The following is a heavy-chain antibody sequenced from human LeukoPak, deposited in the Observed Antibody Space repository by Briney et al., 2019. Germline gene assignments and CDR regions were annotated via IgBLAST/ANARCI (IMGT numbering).Heavy chain of an antibody. CDR2: IWYDGSNK. Sequence: PGGSLRLSCAASGFTFSNYGMHWVRQAPGKGLEWVAVIWYDGSNKNFADSVKGRFTISRDNSKNTLYLQMNSLRAEDTAVYYCAKGLRGYSYGHYYFDYWGQGTLVTVSS. CDR1: GFTFSNYG. CDR3: AKGLRGYSYGHYYFDY. D-gene: IGHD5-18*01. V-gene: IGHV3-33*06. J-gene: IGHJ4*02.